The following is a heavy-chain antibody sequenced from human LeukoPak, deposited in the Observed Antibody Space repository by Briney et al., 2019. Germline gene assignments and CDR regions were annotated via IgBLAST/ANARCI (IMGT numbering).Heavy chain of an antibody. Sequence: RGSLRDSCAASGFTFSSYGMHWVRQAPGKGLEWVAFIRYDGSNKYYADSVKGRFTISRDNSKNTLYLQMNSLRAEDTAVYYCAKGFSATVTRPNFDHWGQRPLHRVSS. CDR1: GFTFSSYG. V-gene: IGHV3-30*02. CDR2: IRYDGSNK. CDR3: AKGFSATVTRPNFDH. D-gene: IGHD4-11*01. J-gene: IGHJ4*02.